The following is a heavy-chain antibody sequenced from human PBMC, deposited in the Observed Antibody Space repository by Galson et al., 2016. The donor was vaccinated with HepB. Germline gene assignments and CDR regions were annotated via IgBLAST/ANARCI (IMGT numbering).Heavy chain of an antibody. Sequence: SETLSLTCTVSGGSVNSGSYYWNWVRQSPGKGLEWIGNIYYSGSRNYNPALESRVTISLDTSKNQFSLQLRSVTAADTAVYYCAREPTRGDGHTYDQWGQGRPVTVSS. CDR1: GGSVNSGSYY. V-gene: IGHV4-61*01. D-gene: IGHD5-24*01. J-gene: IGHJ4*02. CDR3: AREPTRGDGHTYDQ. CDR2: IYYSGSR.